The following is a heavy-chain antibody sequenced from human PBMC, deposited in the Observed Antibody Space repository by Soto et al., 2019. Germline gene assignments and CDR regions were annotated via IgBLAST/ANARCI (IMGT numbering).Heavy chain of an antibody. CDR3: AYGHAAAPNAFAS. CDR1: GFSRTTSGVA. V-gene: IGHV2-5*02. Sequence: QITLKESGPTLVKPTQTLTLTCTFSGFSRTTSGVAVDWIRQPPGKALEWLALIYWDDDPRYSPSLKNRLTSTGDTSENQVFLTMTNMDPVDTATYFCAYGHAAAPNAFASWGQGTRVTVSS. J-gene: IGHJ3*01. CDR2: IYWDDDP. D-gene: IGHD6-6*01.